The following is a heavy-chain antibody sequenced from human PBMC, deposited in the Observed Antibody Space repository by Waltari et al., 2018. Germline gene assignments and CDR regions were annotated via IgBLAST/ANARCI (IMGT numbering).Heavy chain of an antibody. Sequence: EVQLVESGGGLVHPGGSLRLSCGASGFTFSRYWMRWVRQTPGKGLEWVANINYDGSQKYYVDSVKGRFTISRDNAKNSLYLQMNSLRVEDTAVYYCAKSRGFEYWGQGTLITVSS. CDR3: AKSRGFEY. V-gene: IGHV3-7*01. J-gene: IGHJ4*02. CDR2: INYDGSQK. CDR1: GFTFSRYW. D-gene: IGHD2-2*01.